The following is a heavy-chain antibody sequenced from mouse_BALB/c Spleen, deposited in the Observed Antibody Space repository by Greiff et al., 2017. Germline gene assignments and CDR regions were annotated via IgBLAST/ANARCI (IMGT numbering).Heavy chain of an antibody. D-gene: IGHD2-3*01. V-gene: IGHV3-2*02. CDR3: ARRSFYDGYYGWYFDV. CDR2: ISYSGST. J-gene: IGHJ1*01. CDR1: GYSITSDYA. Sequence: QLQESGPGLVKPSQSLSLTCTVTGYSITSDYAWNWIRQFPGNKLEWMGYISYSGSTSYNPSLKSRISITRDTSKNQFFLQLNSVTTEDTATYYCARRSFYDGYYGWYFDVWGAGTTVTVSS.